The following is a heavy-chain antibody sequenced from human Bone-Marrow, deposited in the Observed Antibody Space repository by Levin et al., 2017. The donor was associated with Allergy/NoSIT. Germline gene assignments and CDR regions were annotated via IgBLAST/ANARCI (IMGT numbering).Heavy chain of an antibody. Sequence: ASVKVSCKASGYTFTGYYMHWVRQAPGQGLEWMGWINPNSGGSNYAQKFQGWVTMTRDTSISTAYMELSRLRSDDTAVYYCARDKKIAADGTNWFDPWGQGTLVTVSS. V-gene: IGHV1-2*04. CDR2: INPNSGGS. D-gene: IGHD6-13*01. CDR1: GYTFTGYY. CDR3: ARDKKIAADGTNWFDP. J-gene: IGHJ5*02.